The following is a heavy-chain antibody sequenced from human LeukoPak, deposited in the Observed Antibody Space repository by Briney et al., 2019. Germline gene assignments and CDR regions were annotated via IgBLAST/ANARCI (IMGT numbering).Heavy chain of an antibody. CDR3: ARHGFAGAFQH. CDR2: MNHSGST. D-gene: IGHD3-10*01. Sequence: SETLSLTCTVSGVSISSSNSYWSWIRQPPGKGLEWIGEMNHSGSTNYSPSLKSRVIVSVDTSKNQFSLKLTSVTAADTAVYYCARHGFAGAFQHWGQGTLVTVSS. CDR1: GVSISSSNSY. J-gene: IGHJ1*01. V-gene: IGHV4-39*01.